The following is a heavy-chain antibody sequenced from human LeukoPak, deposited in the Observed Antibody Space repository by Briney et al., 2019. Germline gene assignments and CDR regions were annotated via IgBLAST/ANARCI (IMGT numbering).Heavy chain of an antibody. Sequence: PSETLSLTCAVYGGSFSGYYWSWIRQPPGKGLEWIGEINHSGSTNYNPSLKSRVTISVDTSKNQFSLKLSSVTAADTAVYYCARSLNDYGDAFDIWGQGTMVTVSS. CDR3: ARSLNDYGDAFDI. J-gene: IGHJ3*02. D-gene: IGHD4-17*01. CDR1: GGSFSGYY. V-gene: IGHV4-34*01. CDR2: INHSGST.